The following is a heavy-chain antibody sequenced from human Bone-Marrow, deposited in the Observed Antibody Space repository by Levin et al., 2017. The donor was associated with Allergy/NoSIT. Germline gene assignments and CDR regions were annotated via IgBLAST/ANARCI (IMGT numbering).Heavy chain of an antibody. CDR2: ISSSRNTI. D-gene: IGHD3-22*01. Sequence: LAGGSLRLSCAASEFSFSSYSMNWVRQAPGKRLEWVSYISSSRNTIYYADSVKGRFTISRDNAKNSLYLQMNSLRDEDTAVYYCARGYYYDGPAYFDYWGQGTLVTVSS. J-gene: IGHJ4*02. CDR3: ARGYYYDGPAYFDY. CDR1: EFSFSSYS. V-gene: IGHV3-48*02.